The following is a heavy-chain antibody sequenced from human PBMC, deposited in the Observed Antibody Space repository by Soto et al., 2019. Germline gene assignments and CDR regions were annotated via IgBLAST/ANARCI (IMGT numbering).Heavy chain of an antibody. CDR3: ARDIGEMSAV. CDR1: GFTFSIST. Sequence: GGSLRLSCTGSGFTFSISTMTWVRQGPGKGLEWVSSISSSSSYIYFADSLKGRFTISRDNAKNSLYLQMNSLRAEDTAVYYCARDIGEMSAVWGQGTKVTVSS. CDR2: ISSSSSYI. J-gene: IGHJ4*02. D-gene: IGHD3-10*01. V-gene: IGHV3-21*06.